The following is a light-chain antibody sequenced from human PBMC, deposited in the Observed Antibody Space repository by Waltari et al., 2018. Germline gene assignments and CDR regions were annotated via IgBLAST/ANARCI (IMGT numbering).Light chain of an antibody. CDR2: EVT. J-gene: IGLJ2*01. Sequence: QSALTQPASVSGSPGQSITISCTGTSSDVGGFNYVTWYQQHPGKTPTLLIYEVTNRPSGISPRFSGSKSGNTASLTISGLQAEDEADYYCISFTNTKTLVFGGGTKLTVL. V-gene: IGLV2-14*01. CDR3: ISFTNTKTLV. CDR1: SSDVGGFNY.